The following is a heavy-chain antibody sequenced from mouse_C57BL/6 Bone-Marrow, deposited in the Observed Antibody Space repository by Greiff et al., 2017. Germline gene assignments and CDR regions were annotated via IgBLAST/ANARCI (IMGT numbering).Heavy chain of an antibody. D-gene: IGHD2-1*01. CDR2: IRSKSNNYAT. Sequence: EVKLVESGGGLVQPKGSLKLSCAASGFSFNTYAMNWVRQAPGKGLEWVARIRSKSNNYATYYADSVKDRFTISRDDSESMLYLQMNNMKTEDTAMYYCGRQGDGNYYYAMDDWGQGTSVTVSS. CDR3: GRQGDGNYYYAMDD. CDR1: GFSFNTYA. J-gene: IGHJ4*01. V-gene: IGHV10-1*01.